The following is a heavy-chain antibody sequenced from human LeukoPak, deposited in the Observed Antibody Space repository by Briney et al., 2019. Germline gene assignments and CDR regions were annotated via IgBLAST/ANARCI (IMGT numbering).Heavy chain of an antibody. CDR3: ARHADSSGYLDALDI. D-gene: IGHD3-22*01. CDR2: IYYSGST. V-gene: IGHV4-39*01. CDR1: GGSISSSSYS. Sequence: SETLSLTCTVSGGSISSSSYSWGCIRQPPGKGLEWIGSIYYSGSTNYNPSLESRVTISVDTSKNQFSLKLSSVTAADTAVYYCARHADSSGYLDALDIWGQGTMVTVSS. J-gene: IGHJ3*02.